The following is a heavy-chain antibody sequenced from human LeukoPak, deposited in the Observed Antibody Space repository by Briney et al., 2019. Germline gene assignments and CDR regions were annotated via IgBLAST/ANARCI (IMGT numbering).Heavy chain of an antibody. CDR3: ARERSGWYFDL. Sequence: GGSLRLSCAASRFTFSSYAIHWVRQAPGKGLEWVALISYDGSNKYYADSVKGRFTISRDNSKNTLYLQMNSLRAEDTAVYYCARERSGWYFDLWGRGTLVTVSS. D-gene: IGHD5-24*01. CDR2: ISYDGSNK. J-gene: IGHJ2*01. V-gene: IGHV3-30-3*01. CDR1: RFTFSSYA.